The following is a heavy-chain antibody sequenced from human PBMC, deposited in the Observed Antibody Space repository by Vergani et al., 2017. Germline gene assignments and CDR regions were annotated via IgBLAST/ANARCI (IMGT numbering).Heavy chain of an antibody. CDR2: IYSGGST. CDR1: GFTVSSNY. V-gene: IGHV3-66*02. Sequence: EVQLVESGGGLVQPGGSLRLSCAASGFTVSSNYMSWVRQAPGKGLEWVSVIYSGGSTYYADSVKGRFTISRDNSKNTLYLQMNSLRAEDTAVYYCAKDRTLGYSGYDYGYWGQGTLVTVSS. J-gene: IGHJ4*02. CDR3: AKDRTLGYSGYDYGY. D-gene: IGHD5-12*01.